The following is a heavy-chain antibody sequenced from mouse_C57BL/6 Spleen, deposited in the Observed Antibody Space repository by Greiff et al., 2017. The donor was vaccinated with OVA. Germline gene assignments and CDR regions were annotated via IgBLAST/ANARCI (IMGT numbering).Heavy chain of an antibody. Sequence: VKLQESGAELVRPGASVKLSCKASGYTFTDYYINWVKQRPGQGLEWIARIYPGSGNTYYNEKFKGKATLTAEKSSSTAYLQLSSLTSEDSAVYFCAREDYYGSSYYAMDYWGQGTSVTVSS. CDR3: AREDYYGSSYYAMDY. CDR2: IYPGSGNT. CDR1: GYTFTDYY. V-gene: IGHV1-76*01. D-gene: IGHD1-1*01. J-gene: IGHJ4*01.